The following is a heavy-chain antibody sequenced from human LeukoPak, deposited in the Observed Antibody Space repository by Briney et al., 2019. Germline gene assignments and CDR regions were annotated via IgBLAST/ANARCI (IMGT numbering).Heavy chain of an antibody. CDR2: ISYDGSLK. D-gene: IGHD3-10*01. V-gene: IGHV3-30*18. CDR1: GFTFSGFG. CDR3: AKKFSYGSGAGDALDI. J-gene: IGHJ3*02. Sequence: GGSLRLSCAASGFTFSGFGMHWVRQAPGKGLEWVAVISYDGSLKHYSDSVKGRFTISRDNSKNTVVLQMDSLRVEDTAIYYCAKKFSYGSGAGDALDIRGHGTLVTVSS.